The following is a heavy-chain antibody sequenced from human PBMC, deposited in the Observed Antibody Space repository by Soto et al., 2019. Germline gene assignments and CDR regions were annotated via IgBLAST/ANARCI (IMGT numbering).Heavy chain of an antibody. V-gene: IGHV4-34*01. CDR1: GGSFSGYY. CDR3: ARGAARGRGYYYYYMDV. J-gene: IGHJ6*03. CDR2: INHSGST. D-gene: IGHD6-6*01. Sequence: PSETLSLTCAVYGGSFSGYYWSWIRQPPGKGLEWIGEINHSGSTNYNPSLKSRVTISVDTSKNQFSLKLSSVTAADTAVYYCARGAARGRGYYYYYMDVWGKGTTVTVSS.